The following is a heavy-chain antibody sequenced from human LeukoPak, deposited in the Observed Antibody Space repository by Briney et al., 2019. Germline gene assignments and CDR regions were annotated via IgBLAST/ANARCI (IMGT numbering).Heavy chain of an antibody. D-gene: IGHD2/OR15-2a*01. J-gene: IGHJ4*02. CDR1: GFSFSGYW. V-gene: IGHV3-74*01. CDR2: IISDGSYT. Sequence: PGGSLRLSCVASGFSFSGYWMRWVRQAPGKGLVWVSRIISDGSYTSYADSVKGRFTISRDNAKNTLYLQMNSLRAEDTAVYYCSRGSFAETEYWGQGTLVTV. CDR3: SRGSFAETEY.